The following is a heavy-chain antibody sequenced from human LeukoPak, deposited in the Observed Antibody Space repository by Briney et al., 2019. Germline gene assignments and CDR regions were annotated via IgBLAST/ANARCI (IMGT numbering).Heavy chain of an antibody. V-gene: IGHV1-2*02. CDR1: GYTFTGYY. J-gene: IGHJ5*02. CDR2: INPNSGGT. D-gene: IGHD3-22*01. CDR3: ARDLSTKYYYDSSGYYWFDP. Sequence: AASVKVSCKASGYTFTGYYMHWVRQAPGQGLEWMGWINPNSGGTNYAQKFQGRVTMTRDTSISTAYMELSRLRSDDTAVYYCARDLSTKYYYDSSGYYWFDPWGQGTLVTVSS.